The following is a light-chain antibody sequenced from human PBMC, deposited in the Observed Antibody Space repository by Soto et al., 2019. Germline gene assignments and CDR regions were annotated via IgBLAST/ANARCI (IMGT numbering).Light chain of an antibody. J-gene: IGKJ1*01. CDR2: DVS. CDR1: QTVSSDY. CDR3: QQYDNSRT. V-gene: IGKV3-20*01. Sequence: EIVLTQSPGTLSLSPGERATLSCRASQTVSSDYLAWYQQKPGQAPRLLIYDVSTRATGFPDRFSGSGSGTDFTLTISRLEPEDFAMYYCQQYDNSRTFGQGTKV.